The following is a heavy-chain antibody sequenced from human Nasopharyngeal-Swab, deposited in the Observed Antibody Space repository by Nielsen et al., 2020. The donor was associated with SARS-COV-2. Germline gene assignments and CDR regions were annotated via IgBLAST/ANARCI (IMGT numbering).Heavy chain of an antibody. D-gene: IGHD3-3*01. J-gene: IGHJ4*02. Sequence: WVRQAPGQGLEWMGWINTNTGNPTYAQGFTGRFVFSLDTSVSTAYLQISSLKAEDTVVYYCARGTTIFGVVIMGGDDYWGQGTLVTVSS. CDR3: ARGTTIFGVVIMGGDDY. CDR2: INTNTGNP. V-gene: IGHV7-4-1*02.